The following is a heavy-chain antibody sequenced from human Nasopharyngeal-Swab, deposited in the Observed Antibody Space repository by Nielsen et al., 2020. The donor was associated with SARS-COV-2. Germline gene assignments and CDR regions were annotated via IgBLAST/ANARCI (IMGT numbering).Heavy chain of an antibody. Sequence: GESLKISCAASGFSVTNNYMSWVRQAPGKGLEWVSVIFGGGSIYYADSVKGRFTISRDNSKNTIYLQMNSLRAEDTAVYYCARDKLPGGYYYCYGMDVWGQGTTVTVSS. CDR1: GFSVTNNY. CDR2: IFGGGSI. D-gene: IGHD2-15*01. V-gene: IGHV3-66*01. J-gene: IGHJ6*02. CDR3: ARDKLPGGYYYCYGMDV.